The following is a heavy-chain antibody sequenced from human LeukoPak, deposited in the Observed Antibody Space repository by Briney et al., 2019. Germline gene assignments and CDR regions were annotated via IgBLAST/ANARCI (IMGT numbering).Heavy chain of an antibody. Sequence: GGSLRLSCAASGFTFSSYAMSWVRQAPGKGLEWVSAISGSGGSTYYADSVKGRFTISGDTSKNTLYLQMNSLRAEDTAVYYCAKGGKWDVTPFDYWGQGTLVTVSS. V-gene: IGHV3-23*01. D-gene: IGHD1-26*01. CDR3: AKGGKWDVTPFDY. CDR2: ISGSGGST. J-gene: IGHJ4*02. CDR1: GFTFSSYA.